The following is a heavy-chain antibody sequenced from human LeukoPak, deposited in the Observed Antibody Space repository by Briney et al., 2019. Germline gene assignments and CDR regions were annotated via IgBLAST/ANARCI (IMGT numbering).Heavy chain of an antibody. Sequence: PGGSLRLSCAASGFTFSSYSMNWVRQAPGKGLEWVSSISSSSSYIYYADSVKGRFTISRDNAKNSLYLQMNSLRAEDTAVYYCARALNFWYYYDSSGYYYFDYWGQGTLVTVSS. D-gene: IGHD3-22*01. CDR1: GFTFSSYS. CDR3: ARALNFWYYYDSSGYYYFDY. J-gene: IGHJ4*02. V-gene: IGHV3-21*01. CDR2: ISSSSSYI.